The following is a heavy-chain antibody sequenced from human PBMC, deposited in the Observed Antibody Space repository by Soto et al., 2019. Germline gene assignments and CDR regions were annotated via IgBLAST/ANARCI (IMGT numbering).Heavy chain of an antibody. D-gene: IGHD5-12*01. Sequence: PSETLSLTCAVSGGSISSNKWWSWVRQPPGKGLEWIGDIYHSGSTYYNPSLKSRVTISVDTSKNQFSLKLSSVTAADTAVYYCASYVDIVATKTGQFDYWGQGTLVTVSS. CDR2: IYHSGST. J-gene: IGHJ4*02. CDR1: GGSISSNKW. CDR3: ASYVDIVATKTGQFDY. V-gene: IGHV4-4*02.